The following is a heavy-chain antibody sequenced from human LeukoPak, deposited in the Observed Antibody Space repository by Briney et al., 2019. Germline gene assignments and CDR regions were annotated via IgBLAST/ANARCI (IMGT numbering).Heavy chain of an antibody. V-gene: IGHV1-46*01. CDR2: INPSGGST. Sequence: ASVKVSCKASGYTFTSNYMHWVRHAPGQGLEWMGIINPSGGSTNYAQKFHGRVTMTRDTSTSTVYMELSSLRSEDTAVYYCAREYSSSSRDDYWGQGTLVTVSS. CDR1: GYTFTSNY. D-gene: IGHD6-6*01. J-gene: IGHJ4*02. CDR3: AREYSSSSRDDY.